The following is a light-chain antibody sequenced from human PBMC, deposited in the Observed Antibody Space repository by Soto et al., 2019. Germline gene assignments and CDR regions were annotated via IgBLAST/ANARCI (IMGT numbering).Light chain of an antibody. CDR1: SSDVGSYNL. J-gene: IGLJ2*01. Sequence: QSALTQPASVSGSPGQSITISCTGTSSDVGSYNLVSWYQQHPGKAPKLMIYEGGKRPSGVSNRFSGSKSGNTASLTISGIQAEDEADYYCCSYAGSSTLVFGGGTKVTVL. V-gene: IGLV2-23*01. CDR3: CSYAGSSTLV. CDR2: EGG.